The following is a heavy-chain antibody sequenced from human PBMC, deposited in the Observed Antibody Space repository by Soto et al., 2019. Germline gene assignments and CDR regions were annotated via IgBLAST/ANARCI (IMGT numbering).Heavy chain of an antibody. V-gene: IGHV3-23*01. D-gene: IGHD4-17*01. CDR2: ISRSSSVI. J-gene: IGHJ4*02. Sequence: EVQLLESGGDLVQPGGSLRLSCVASGFDFSNYAVTWVRPAQGKGLEWVSSISRSSSVIYYADSVKGRFIISRDNSKNTLYLQMNSLRAEDTARYYWAKDPNGDYIGAFDDWGQGTLVTVSS. CDR3: AKDPNGDYIGAFDD. CDR1: GFDFSNYA.